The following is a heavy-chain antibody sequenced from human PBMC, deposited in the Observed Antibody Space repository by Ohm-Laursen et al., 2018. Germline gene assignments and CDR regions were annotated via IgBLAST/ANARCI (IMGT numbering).Heavy chain of an antibody. D-gene: IGHD5-18*01. CDR3: AKARYSYGYFDY. V-gene: IGHV3-30*18. CDR2: ISYDGSNK. Sequence: SLRLSCAASGFTFSSYGMHWVRQAPGKGLEWVAVISYDGSNKYYADSVKGRFTISRDNSKNTLYLQMNSLRAEDTAVYYCAKARYSYGYFDYWGQGALVTVSS. CDR1: GFTFSSYG. J-gene: IGHJ4*02.